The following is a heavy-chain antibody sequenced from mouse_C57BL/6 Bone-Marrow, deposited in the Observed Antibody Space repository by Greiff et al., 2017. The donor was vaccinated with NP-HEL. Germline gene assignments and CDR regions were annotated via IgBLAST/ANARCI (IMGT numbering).Heavy chain of an antibody. CDR2: IDPETGGT. V-gene: IGHV1-15*01. D-gene: IGHD1-1*01. CDR3: TIPYYPYAMDY. CDR1: GYTFTDYE. Sequence: QVQLKQSGAELVRPGASVTLSCKASGYTFTDYEMHWVKQTPVHGLEWIGAIDPETGGTASNQKFKGKAILTADKSSSTAYMELRSLTSEDSAVYYCTIPYYPYAMDYWGQGTSVTVSS. J-gene: IGHJ4*01.